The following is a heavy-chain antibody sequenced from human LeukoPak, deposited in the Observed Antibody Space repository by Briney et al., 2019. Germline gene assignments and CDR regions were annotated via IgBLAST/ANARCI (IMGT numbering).Heavy chain of an antibody. CDR1: GFTFSSSA. D-gene: IGHD5-24*01. J-gene: IGHJ4*02. CDR3: ARGAGYNYPYYFDY. Sequence: PGGSLRLSCAASGFTFSSSAMSWVRQVPGKGLEWVSGISSSGGSTNYADSVRGRFTISRDNSKNTLYVQMNSLRDEDTALYYCARGAGYNYPYYFDYWGQGTLVTVSS. V-gene: IGHV3-23*01. CDR2: ISSSGGST.